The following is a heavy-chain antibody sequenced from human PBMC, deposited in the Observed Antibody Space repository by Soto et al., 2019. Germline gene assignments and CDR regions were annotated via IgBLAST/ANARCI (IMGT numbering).Heavy chain of an antibody. CDR3: ASRGSWHFQH. Sequence: QVQLVESGGGVVQPGRSLRLSCAASGFTFSSYGMHWVRQAPGKGLEWVAVIWYDGSNKYYADSVKGRFTISRDNSKNTLYLQMNSLRAEDTAVYYCASRGSWHFQHWGQGTLVTVSS. CDR2: IWYDGSNK. V-gene: IGHV3-33*01. CDR1: GFTFSSYG. D-gene: IGHD2-15*01. J-gene: IGHJ1*01.